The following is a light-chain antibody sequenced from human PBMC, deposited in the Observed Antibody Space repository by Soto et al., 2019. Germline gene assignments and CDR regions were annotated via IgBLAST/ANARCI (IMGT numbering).Light chain of an antibody. CDR1: QSVSSY. CDR3: QQYGSSPLT. V-gene: IGKV3-11*01. J-gene: IGKJ4*01. Sequence: EIVLTQSPATLSLSPGERATLSCRASQSVSSYLAWYQQKPGQPPRLLIYEASNRATGIPARFSGSGSGTDFTLTISRLEPEDFAVYYCQQYGSSPLTFGGGTKVDIK. CDR2: EAS.